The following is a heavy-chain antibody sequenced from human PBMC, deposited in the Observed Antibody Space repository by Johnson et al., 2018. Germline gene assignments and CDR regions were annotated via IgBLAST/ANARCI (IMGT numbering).Heavy chain of an antibody. CDR2: ISYDGGLR. Sequence: QVQLVQSGGGVVQPGRSLRLSCVASGFTFRGYGMHWVRQAPGTGLAWLAFISYDGGLRYYSASLKGRFTISRDNSKNALYLELNSLRSEDTAISYCAKQEMSTYTGAFDFWGQGTMVIVSS. J-gene: IGHJ3*01. CDR3: AKQEMSTYTGAFDF. D-gene: IGHD5-24*01. CDR1: GFTFRGYG. V-gene: IGHV3-30*18.